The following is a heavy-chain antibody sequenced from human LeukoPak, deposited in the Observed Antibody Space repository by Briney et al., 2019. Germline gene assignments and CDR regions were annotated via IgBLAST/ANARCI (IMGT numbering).Heavy chain of an antibody. D-gene: IGHD2-2*02. Sequence: ASVKVSCKASGYTFTSYDINWVRQATGQGLEWMGWMNPNRGNTGYAQKFQSRVTMTRNTSISTAYMELSSLRSEDTAVYYCARSVGRVVVVPAAIDYYYYYGMDVWGQGTTVTVSS. V-gene: IGHV1-8*01. J-gene: IGHJ6*02. CDR3: ARSVGRVVVVPAAIDYYYYYGMDV. CDR1: GYTFTSYD. CDR2: MNPNRGNT.